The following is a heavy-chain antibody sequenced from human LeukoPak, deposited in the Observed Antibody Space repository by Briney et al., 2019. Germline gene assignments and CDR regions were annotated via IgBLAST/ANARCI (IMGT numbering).Heavy chain of an antibody. CDR2: ISAYNGNT. D-gene: IGHD4-17*01. V-gene: IGHV1-18*01. J-gene: IGHJ4*02. CDR1: GYTFTSYG. CDR3: ARSYYGDTEFDY. Sequence: ASVKVSCKASGYTFTSYGISWVRQAPGQGLEWMGWISAYNGNTNYAQKLQGRGTMTTDTSTSTAYMELRSLRSDDTAVYYCARSYYGDTEFDYWGQGTLVTVSS.